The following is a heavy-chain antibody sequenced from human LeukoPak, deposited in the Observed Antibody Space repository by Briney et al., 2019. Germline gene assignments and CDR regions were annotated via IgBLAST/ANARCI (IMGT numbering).Heavy chain of an antibody. Sequence: ASVKVSCKTSGYTFTSYAMNWVRQAPGQGLEFMGWINTGTGNPTYAQGFTGRFVFSLDTSVSTAYLQISTLKPEDTAVYYCASFGAHSFDYWGQGTLVTVSS. CDR3: ASFGAHSFDY. CDR2: INTGTGNP. V-gene: IGHV7-4-1*02. CDR1: GYTFTSYA. D-gene: IGHD3-10*01. J-gene: IGHJ4*02.